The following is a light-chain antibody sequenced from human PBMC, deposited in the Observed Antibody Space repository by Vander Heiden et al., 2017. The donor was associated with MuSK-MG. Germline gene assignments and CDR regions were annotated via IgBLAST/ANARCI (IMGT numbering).Light chain of an antibody. V-gene: IGKV1-33*01. CDR2: DVS. CDR1: QDISNY. J-gene: IGKJ5*01. CDR3: QQDANLPIT. Sequence: DIQMTQSPSSLSASVGDRVTITCQASQDISNYLNWYQQKPGKAPKLLIYDVSNLDTGVPSRLSGSGSGTDFTLSMSSLQPEDIATSYCQQDANLPITFGQGTRLXIK.